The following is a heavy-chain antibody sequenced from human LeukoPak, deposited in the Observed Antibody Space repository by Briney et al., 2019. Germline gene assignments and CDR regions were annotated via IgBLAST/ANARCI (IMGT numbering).Heavy chain of an antibody. D-gene: IGHD1-26*01. J-gene: IGHJ6*03. Sequence: GGSLRLSCAASGFTFSSYWMSWVPQAPGKGLEWVANIKQDGSEKYYVDSAKGRFTISRDNAKNSLYLQMNSLRAEDTAVYYCARVEQDYYYYYMDVWGKGTTVTVSS. CDR3: ARVEQDYYYYYMDV. CDR1: GFTFSSYW. CDR2: IKQDGSEK. V-gene: IGHV3-7*01.